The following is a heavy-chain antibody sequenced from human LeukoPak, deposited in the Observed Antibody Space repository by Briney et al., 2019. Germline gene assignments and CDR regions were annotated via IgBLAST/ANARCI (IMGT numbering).Heavy chain of an antibody. CDR2: IYTSGIT. J-gene: IGHJ6*03. D-gene: IGHD2-2*01. Sequence: PSETLSLTCTVSGGSVSSYHWTWIRQPAGMGLELIGRIYTSGITNYSPSLRSRVTMSLDTSKNQFSLKMSSVTAADTAVYYCARYLVGPLVGSYYSHYMDVWGKGTTVTISS. CDR3: ARYLVGPLVGSYYSHYMDV. CDR1: GGSVSSYH. V-gene: IGHV4-4*07.